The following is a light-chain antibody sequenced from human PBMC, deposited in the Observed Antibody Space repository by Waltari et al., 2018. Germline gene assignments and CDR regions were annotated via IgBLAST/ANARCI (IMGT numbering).Light chain of an antibody. CDR1: QSIRTY. J-gene: IGKJ4*01. V-gene: IGKV3-11*01. CDR3: QERSNWPGGA. Sequence: TLSCRASQSIRTYLAWYQHRPGQAPRLLIYDASNRATDIPARFSGSGSGTDFTLTISSLQPEDFAVYYCQERSNWPGGAFGGGTTGEI. CDR2: DAS.